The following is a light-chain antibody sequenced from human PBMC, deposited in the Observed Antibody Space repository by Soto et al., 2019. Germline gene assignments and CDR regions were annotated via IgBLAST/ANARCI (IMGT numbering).Light chain of an antibody. J-gene: IGLJ1*01. CDR3: CIYATKYI. Sequence: QSALIQPRSVSASLGQSVTISCTGSLSDVAVYEYVSWYQQQPDKAPKLMIYDVNKRASGVPDRFSGSKSGNAASLIISGLQVADEADYYCCIYATKYIFGTGTKLT. CDR1: LSDVAVYEY. V-gene: IGLV2-11*01. CDR2: DVN.